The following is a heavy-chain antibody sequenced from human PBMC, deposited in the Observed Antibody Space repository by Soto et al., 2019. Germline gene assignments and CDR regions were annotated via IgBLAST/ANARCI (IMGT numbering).Heavy chain of an antibody. CDR3: AASIFYYGMDV. CDR1: GCTFTNYW. CDR2: IYPGDSDT. Sequence: GESLKISCKGSGCTFTNYWIGWVRQMPGKGLEWMGIIYPGDSDTKYNPSFQGQVTISADKSITTTYLQWSSLKASDTAIYYCAASIFYYGMDVWGQGTTVTVSS. V-gene: IGHV5-51*01. J-gene: IGHJ6*02.